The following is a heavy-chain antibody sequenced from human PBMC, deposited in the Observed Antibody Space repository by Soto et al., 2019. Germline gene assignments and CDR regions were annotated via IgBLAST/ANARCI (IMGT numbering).Heavy chain of an antibody. CDR2: IYHSGST. J-gene: IGHJ5*02. Sequence: QVQLQESGPGLVKPSGTLSLTCAVSGGSISSSNWWSWVRQPPGKGLEWIGEIYHSGSTNYNPSLKSRVTISVDKSKNQFSLKLSSVTAADTAVYYCARAKAVIAAAGTGWFDPWGQGTLFTVSS. V-gene: IGHV4-4*02. D-gene: IGHD6-13*01. CDR3: ARAKAVIAAAGTGWFDP. CDR1: GGSISSSNW.